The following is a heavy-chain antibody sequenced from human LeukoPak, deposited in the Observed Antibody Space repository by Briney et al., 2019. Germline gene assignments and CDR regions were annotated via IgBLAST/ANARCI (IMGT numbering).Heavy chain of an antibody. D-gene: IGHD3-10*01. CDR3: ARVEITMVRRVPSRLNY. Sequence: ASVKVSCKASGYTFTGYYMHWLRQAPGQGLEWMGRINPNSGGTNYAQKFQGGVTMTRDTSISTAYMELSRLRSDDTAVYYCARVEITMVRRVPSRLNYWGQGTLVTVSS. CDR2: INPNSGGT. CDR1: GYTFTGYY. V-gene: IGHV1-2*06. J-gene: IGHJ4*02.